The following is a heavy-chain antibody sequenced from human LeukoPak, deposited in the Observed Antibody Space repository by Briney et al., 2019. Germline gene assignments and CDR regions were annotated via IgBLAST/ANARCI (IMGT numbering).Heavy chain of an antibody. CDR2: INPNSGGT. Sequence: ASVKVSCKASGYTFTGYYMHWVRQAPGQGLEWMGWINPNSGGTNYAQRFQGRVTMTRDTSISTAYMELSRLRSDDTAVYYCARHMTTVTTLFYYGMDVWGQGTTVTVSS. D-gene: IGHD4-17*01. CDR3: ARHMTTVTTLFYYGMDV. CDR1: GYTFTGYY. J-gene: IGHJ6*02. V-gene: IGHV1-2*02.